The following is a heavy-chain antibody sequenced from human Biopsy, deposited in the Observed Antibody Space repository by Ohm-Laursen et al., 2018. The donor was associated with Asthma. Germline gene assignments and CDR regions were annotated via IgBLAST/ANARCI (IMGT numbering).Heavy chain of an antibody. Sequence: GASVKVSCKPLGGTFNTYVIGWVRQAPGQGLEWMGGIHSVFGTTTYPQKFQDRVTITADDSTSTVYMELSSLRSEDTAVYYCARKAGSCISRTCYSLDFWGQGTLVTVSS. V-gene: IGHV1-69*13. D-gene: IGHD2-2*01. CDR2: IHSVFGTT. J-gene: IGHJ4*02. CDR3: ARKAGSCISRTCYSLDF. CDR1: GGTFNTYV.